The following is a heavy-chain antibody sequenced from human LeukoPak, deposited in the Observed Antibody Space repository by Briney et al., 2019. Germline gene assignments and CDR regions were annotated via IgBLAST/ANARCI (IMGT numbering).Heavy chain of an antibody. D-gene: IGHD3-10*01. J-gene: IGHJ6*03. CDR2: IKQDGSEK. Sequence: GGSLRLSCAASGFTFSSYWMSWVRQAPGKGLEWVANIKQDGSEKYYVDSVKGRFTISRDNAKNSLYLQMNSLRAEDTALYYCARVPGGELYYHYHYMDVWGKGTTVTVSS. CDR1: GFTFSSYW. CDR3: ARVPGGELYYHYHYMDV. V-gene: IGHV3-7*03.